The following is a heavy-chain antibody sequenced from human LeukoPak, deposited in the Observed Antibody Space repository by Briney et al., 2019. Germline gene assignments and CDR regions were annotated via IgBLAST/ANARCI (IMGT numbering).Heavy chain of an antibody. CDR1: GFTFSSYA. CDR2: ISSSGGST. CDR3: AKDRAWGSGDWYFDL. J-gene: IGHJ2*01. V-gene: IGHV3-23*01. D-gene: IGHD7-27*01. Sequence: QTGGSLRLSCAASGFTFSSYAMSWVRQAPGKGLEWVSAISSSGGSTYYADSVKGRFTISRDNPKNTLYLQMNSLKAEDTAVYYCAKDRAWGSGDWYFDLWGRGTLVTVSS.